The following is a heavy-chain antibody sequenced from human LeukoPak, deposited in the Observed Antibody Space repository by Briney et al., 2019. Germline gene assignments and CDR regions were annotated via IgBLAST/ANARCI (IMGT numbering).Heavy chain of an antibody. V-gene: IGHV3-23*01. Sequence: GGSLRLSCAASGFTFSSYAMSWVRQAPGKGLEWVSAINGSGGSTYYADSVKGRFTISRDNSKHTLYLQMNSLRAEDTAVYYCAKLGYGSSTSCFLGGMDVWGQGTTVTVSS. D-gene: IGHD2-2*01. CDR2: INGSGGST. CDR3: AKLGYGSSTSCFLGGMDV. J-gene: IGHJ6*02. CDR1: GFTFSSYA.